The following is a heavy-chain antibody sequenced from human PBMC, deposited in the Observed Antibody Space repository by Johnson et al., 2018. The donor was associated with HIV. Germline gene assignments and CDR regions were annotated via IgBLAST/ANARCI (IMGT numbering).Heavy chain of an antibody. CDR3: AREDLYGAGPDAFDI. Sequence: QVQLVESGGGLVKPGGSLRLSCAASGFIFNNAWMSWVRQAPGKGLEWVAVIWYDGSNKYYADSVKGRFTISRDNSKNTLYLQMNSLRAEDTAVYYCAREDLYGAGPDAFDIWGQGTMVTVSS. D-gene: IGHD4-17*01. V-gene: IGHV3-33*08. CDR2: IWYDGSNK. J-gene: IGHJ3*02. CDR1: GFIFNNAW.